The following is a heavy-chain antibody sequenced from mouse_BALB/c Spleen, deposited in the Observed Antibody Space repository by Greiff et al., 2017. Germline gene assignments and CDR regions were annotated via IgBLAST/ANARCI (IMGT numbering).Heavy chain of an antibody. D-gene: IGHD1-1*01. CDR3: ARGHYYGSRGFDD. Sequence: QPGAELVKPGASVKMSCKASGYTFTSYNMHWVKQTPGQGLEWIGALYPGNGDTSYNQKFTGKATLTADKSSSTAYMQLSSLTSEDSAVYYCARGHYYGSRGFDDWGQGTTLTVSS. CDR1: GYTFTSYN. V-gene: IGHV1-12*01. CDR2: LYPGNGDT. J-gene: IGHJ2*01.